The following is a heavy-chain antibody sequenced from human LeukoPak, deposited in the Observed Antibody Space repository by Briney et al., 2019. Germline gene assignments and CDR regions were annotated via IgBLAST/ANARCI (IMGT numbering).Heavy chain of an antibody. J-gene: IGHJ4*02. V-gene: IGHV3-23*01. CDR3: AKGSSMILVVISS. CDR1: GFTFSSYA. CDR2: ISGSGSSP. Sequence: GGSLRLSCAASGFTFSSYAMSWVRQAPGKGLEWVSTISGSGSSPCYADSVKGRFTISRDNSKNTLYLQVNSLRAEDTAVYYCAKGSSMILVVISSWGQGTLVTVSS. D-gene: IGHD3-22*01.